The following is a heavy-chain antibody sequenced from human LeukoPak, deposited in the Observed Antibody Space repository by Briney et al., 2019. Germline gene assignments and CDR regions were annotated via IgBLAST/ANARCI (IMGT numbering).Heavy chain of an antibody. Sequence: GGSLRLSCAASGFTVSSNYMSWVRQAPGKGLEWVSVIYSGGSTYYADSVKGRFTISRDNSKNTLYLQMNSLRAEDTAVYYCAKDSGTTMVRGAITFDYWGQGTLVTVSS. V-gene: IGHV3-53*01. D-gene: IGHD3-10*01. CDR2: IYSGGST. CDR3: AKDSGTTMVRGAITFDY. J-gene: IGHJ4*02. CDR1: GFTVSSNY.